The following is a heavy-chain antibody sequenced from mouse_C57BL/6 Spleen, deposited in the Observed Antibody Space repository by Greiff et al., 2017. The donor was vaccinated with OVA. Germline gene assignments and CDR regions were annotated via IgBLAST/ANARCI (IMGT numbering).Heavy chain of an antibody. Sequence: VKLVESGPGLVAPSQSLSITCTVSGFSFTSYGVSWVRQPPGKGLEWLGVIWGAGSTNYHSALISRLSISKDNSKSQVFLTLISLQTDDTATYYCAKDDDPYAMDYWGQGTSVTVSS. D-gene: IGHD2-3*01. CDR3: AKDDDPYAMDY. CDR1: GFSFTSYG. V-gene: IGHV2-3*01. CDR2: IWGAGST. J-gene: IGHJ4*01.